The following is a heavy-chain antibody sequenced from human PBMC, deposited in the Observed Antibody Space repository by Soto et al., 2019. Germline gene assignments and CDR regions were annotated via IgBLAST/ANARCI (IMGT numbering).Heavy chain of an antibody. Sequence: ASVKVSCKASGYTFTGYGISWVRQAPGQGLEWMGWISAYNGNTNYAQKLQGRVTMTTDTSTSTAYMELRSLRSDDTAVYYCARDVEGTMVRGVIIPGGFDYWGQGTLVTVSS. J-gene: IGHJ4*02. V-gene: IGHV1-18*04. CDR2: ISAYNGNT. CDR3: ARDVEGTMVRGVIIPGGFDY. D-gene: IGHD3-10*01. CDR1: GYTFTGYG.